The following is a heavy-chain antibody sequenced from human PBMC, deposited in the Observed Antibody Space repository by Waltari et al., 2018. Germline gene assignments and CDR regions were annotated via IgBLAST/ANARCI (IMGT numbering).Heavy chain of an antibody. CDR1: GFTFDEFA. J-gene: IGHJ3*01. CDR2: IGWNSGNI. D-gene: IGHD1-26*01. Sequence: QLVESGGDWVQPGGSLRLSCVASGFTFDEFAIHWLRQVQGKGREWVSGIGWNSGNIAYGDCVKGRFIISRDNAKNSLYLQMNSLRREDTALYYCARDFAGSPTGAFDVWGQGTMVTVSS. V-gene: IGHV3-9*01. CDR3: ARDFAGSPTGAFDV.